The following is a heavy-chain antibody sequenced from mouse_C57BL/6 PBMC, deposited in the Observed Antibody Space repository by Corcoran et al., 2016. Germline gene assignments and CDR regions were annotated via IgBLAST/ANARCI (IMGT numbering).Heavy chain of an antibody. D-gene: IGHD1-1*01. CDR3: ARGVLRSYYFDY. CDR1: GYTFTDYY. CDR2: INPYNGCT. Sequence: EVQLQQSGPVLVKPGASVKMSCKASGYTFTDYYMNWVKQSHGKSLEWIGVINPYNGCTSYNQKFKGKATLTVDKSSSTAYMELNSLTSEDSAVYYCARGVLRSYYFDYWGQGTTLTVSS. V-gene: IGHV1-19*01. J-gene: IGHJ2*01.